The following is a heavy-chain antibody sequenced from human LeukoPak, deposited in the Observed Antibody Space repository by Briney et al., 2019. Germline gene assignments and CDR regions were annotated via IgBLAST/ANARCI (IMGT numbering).Heavy chain of an antibody. V-gene: IGHV3-9*01. J-gene: IGHJ6*02. CDR1: GFSFDDYA. Sequence: LPGRSLRLSCAASGFSFDDYAMHWVRPAPRKGLECVSGVSWNSGSIGYADSVKGRFTISRDNAKNSLYLQMNSLRAEDTALYYCAKATSVGAPALGMDVWGQGTTVTVSS. CDR2: VSWNSGSI. D-gene: IGHD1-26*01. CDR3: AKATSVGAPALGMDV.